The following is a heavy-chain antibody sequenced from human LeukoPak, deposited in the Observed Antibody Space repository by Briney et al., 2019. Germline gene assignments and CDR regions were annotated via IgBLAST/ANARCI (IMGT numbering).Heavy chain of an antibody. V-gene: IGHV4-34*01. Sequence: PSETLSLTCAVYGGSFSGYYWSWIRQPPGKGLEWIGEINHSGSTNYNPSLKSRVTISVDTSKNQFSLKLSSVTAADTAVYYCARDRDYYDSSGYYTHGEFDYWGQGTLVTVSS. CDR1: GGSFSGYY. CDR2: INHSGST. CDR3: ARDRDYYDSSGYYTHGEFDY. J-gene: IGHJ4*02. D-gene: IGHD3-22*01.